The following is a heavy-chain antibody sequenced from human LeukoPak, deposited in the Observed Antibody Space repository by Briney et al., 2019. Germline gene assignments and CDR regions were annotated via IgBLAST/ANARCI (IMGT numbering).Heavy chain of an antibody. CDR3: ARDRLGLPVDY. D-gene: IGHD3-16*01. V-gene: IGHV4-59*01. CDR1: GXSISTYY. CDR2: IYYSGST. J-gene: IGHJ4*02. Sequence: SETLSLTCTVSGXSISTYYWTWIRQPPGEGREWIGYIYYSGSTNYNPSLKSRVTMSVDTSKNQFSLKLNSVTAADTAVYYCARDRLGLPVDYWGRGTLVTVSS.